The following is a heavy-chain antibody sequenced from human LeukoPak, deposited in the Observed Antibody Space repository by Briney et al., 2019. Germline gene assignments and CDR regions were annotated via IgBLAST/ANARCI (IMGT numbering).Heavy chain of an antibody. CDR3: VRDLHGPFDI. CDR1: GFTFSKYA. D-gene: IGHD2-8*01. V-gene: IGHV3-23*01. J-gene: IGHJ3*02. CDR2: ISGSGGST. Sequence: QPGGSLRLSCAASGFTFSKYAMNWVRHAPGKGLEWVSAISGSGGSTDYADSVRGRFTISRDNSKNTLYLQLNSLRLEDTAVYFCVRDLHGPFDIWGQGTMVTVSS.